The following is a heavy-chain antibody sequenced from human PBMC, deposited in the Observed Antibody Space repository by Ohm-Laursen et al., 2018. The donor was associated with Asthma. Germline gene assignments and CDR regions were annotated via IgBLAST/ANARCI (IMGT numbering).Heavy chain of an antibody. J-gene: IGHJ4*02. V-gene: IGHV1-46*03. CDR3: ARGDGRGGFDY. Sequence: ASVKVSCKASGYTFTGYYMHWVRQAPGQGLEWMGRINPSGGSTSYAQKFQGRVTMTRDTSTSTVYMELSSLRSEDTAVYYCARGDGRGGFDYWGQGTLVTVSS. D-gene: IGHD2-21*02. CDR2: INPSGGST. CDR1: GYTFTGYY.